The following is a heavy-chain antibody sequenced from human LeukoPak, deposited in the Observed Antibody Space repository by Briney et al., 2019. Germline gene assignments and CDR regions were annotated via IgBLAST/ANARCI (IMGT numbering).Heavy chain of an antibody. CDR3: ARDFNYDFWSGYYDAFDI. J-gene: IGHJ3*02. V-gene: IGHV4-34*01. CDR1: GGSFSDYY. D-gene: IGHD3-3*01. CDR2: INHSGSP. Sequence: SETLSLTCAVYGGSFSDYYWSWIRQPPGKGLEWIGEINHSGSPKYNPSLKSRVTISVDTSKNQFSLKLSSVTAADTAVYYCARDFNYDFWSGYYDAFDIWGQGTMVTVSS.